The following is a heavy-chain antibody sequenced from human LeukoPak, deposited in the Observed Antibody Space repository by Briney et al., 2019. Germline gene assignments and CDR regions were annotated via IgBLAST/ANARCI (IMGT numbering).Heavy chain of an antibody. CDR2: IGTAGDT. Sequence: PGGSLRLSCAASGFTFSSYDMHWVRQATGKGLEWVSAIGTAGDTYYPGSVKGRFTISRENAKNSLYLQMNSLRAGDTAVYYCARSLGIAALYDIWGQGTMVTVSS. D-gene: IGHD6-6*01. CDR1: GFTFSSYD. V-gene: IGHV3-13*01. J-gene: IGHJ3*02. CDR3: ARSLGIAALYDI.